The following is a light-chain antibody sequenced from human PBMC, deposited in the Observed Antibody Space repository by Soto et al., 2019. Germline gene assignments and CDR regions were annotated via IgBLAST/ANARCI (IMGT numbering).Light chain of an antibody. J-gene: IGKJ3*01. CDR1: QSVGSN. V-gene: IGKV3-11*01. CDR2: DAS. Sequence: EIVLTQSPATLSLSPGERATLSCRASQSVGSNLAWYQQKPGQAPRLLIYDASNRATGIPARFSGNGSGTDFTLTSSSLEPEDFAVYYCQQRSNGPLFTFGPGTKVDIK. CDR3: QQRSNGPLFT.